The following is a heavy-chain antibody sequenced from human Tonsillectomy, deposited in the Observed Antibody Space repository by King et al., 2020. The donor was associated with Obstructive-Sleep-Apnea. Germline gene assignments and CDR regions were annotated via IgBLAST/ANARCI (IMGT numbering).Heavy chain of an antibody. V-gene: IGHV3-30-3*01. CDR3: ARADYGDFAFDY. Sequence: VQLVESGGGVVQPGRSLRLSCAASGFIFSSYAMHWVRQAPGKGLEWGALISYDGSNKYYADSVKGRFTISRDNSKNTLYLQMNSLRAEDTGVHYCARADYGDFAFDYWGQGTLVTVSS. CDR1: GFIFSSYA. J-gene: IGHJ4*02. D-gene: IGHD4-17*01. CDR2: ISYDGSNK.